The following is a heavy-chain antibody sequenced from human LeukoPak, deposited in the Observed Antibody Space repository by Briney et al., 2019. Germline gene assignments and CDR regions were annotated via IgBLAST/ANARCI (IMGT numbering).Heavy chain of an antibody. CDR2: ISGSGGNT. Sequence: QPGGSLRLSCAASGFIFSNFAMSWVRQAPGKGPEWVSTISGSGGNTYYTDSVKGRFTISRDNSKNTLYLQMNSLRAEDTAVYYCAKGDYCSGGSCYWLAFDFWGQGTMVTVSS. V-gene: IGHV3-23*01. CDR1: GFIFSNFA. D-gene: IGHD2-15*01. J-gene: IGHJ3*01. CDR3: AKGDYCSGGSCYWLAFDF.